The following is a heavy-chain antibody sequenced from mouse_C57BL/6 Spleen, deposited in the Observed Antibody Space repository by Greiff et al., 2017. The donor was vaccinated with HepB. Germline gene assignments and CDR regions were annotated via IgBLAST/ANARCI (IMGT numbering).Heavy chain of an antibody. D-gene: IGHD1-1*01. CDR3: ARVNYGSSPYYAMDY. CDR1: GFTFSSYG. V-gene: IGHV5-6*01. Sequence: EVQLVESGGDLVKPGGSLKLSCAASGFTFSSYGMSWVRQTPDKRLEWVATISSGGSYTYYPDSVKGRFTISRDNAKNTLYLQMSSLKSEDTAMYYCARVNYGSSPYYAMDYWGQGTSVTVSS. CDR2: ISSGGSYT. J-gene: IGHJ4*01.